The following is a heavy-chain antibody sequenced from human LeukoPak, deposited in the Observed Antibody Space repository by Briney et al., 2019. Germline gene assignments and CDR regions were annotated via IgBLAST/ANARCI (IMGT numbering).Heavy chain of an antibody. CDR2: IYYSGST. J-gene: IGHJ4*02. CDR1: GGSISSYY. Sequence: PSETLSLTCTVSGGSISSYYWSWIRQPPGKGLEWIGYIYYSGSTNYNPSLKSRVTISVDTSKNQFSLKLSSVTAADTAVYYCARAEYWSGYSYILWGQGTLVTVSS. V-gene: IGHV4-59*01. CDR3: ARAEYWSGYSYIL. D-gene: IGHD5-18*01.